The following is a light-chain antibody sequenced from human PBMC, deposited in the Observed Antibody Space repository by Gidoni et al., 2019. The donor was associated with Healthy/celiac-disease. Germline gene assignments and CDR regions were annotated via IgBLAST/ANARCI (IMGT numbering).Light chain of an antibody. J-gene: IGKJ3*01. CDR1: QSVSSSY. Sequence: ILLTQFPGTLSLSPGERATLSCRASQSVSSSYLAWYQKKPDQATRLLIYGASSRATGIPDRFRGSGSGKDFTLTSSRQEHEDFAVYYWQQYGSSPFTFGPGTKVDIK. V-gene: IGKV3-20*01. CDR2: GAS. CDR3: QQYGSSPFT.